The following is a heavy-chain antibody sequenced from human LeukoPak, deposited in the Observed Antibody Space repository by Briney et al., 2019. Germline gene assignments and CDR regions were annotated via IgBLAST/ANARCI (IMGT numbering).Heavy chain of an antibody. D-gene: IGHD1-7*01. CDR1: GGSLSCYY. CDR2: VSHSGTT. Sequence: TETLAVTCAGYGGSLSCYYWSWVRQSPGEGLEWIGEVSHSGTTKYNPSLRSRVTIYVDTYKNQFSLKLTSVTAADTAVYYCARVPGGGTAANWGQGTMVTVSS. CDR3: ARVPGGGTAAN. J-gene: IGHJ3*01. V-gene: IGHV4-34*01.